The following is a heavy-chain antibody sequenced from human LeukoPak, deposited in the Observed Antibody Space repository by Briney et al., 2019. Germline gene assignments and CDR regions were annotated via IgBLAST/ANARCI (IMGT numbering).Heavy chain of an antibody. CDR1: GYSFTNYW. CDR3: ARWGRAVSGLSRHTFDY. CDR2: IYPGDSDT. V-gene: IGHV5-51*04. D-gene: IGHD3-16*01. J-gene: IGHJ4*02. Sequence: GESLQISCKGSGYSFTNYWIARVRQMPGKGLEWMGIIYPGDSDTRYSPSFQGQVTISADKPISTAYLQWSSLKASDTAMYYCARWGRAVSGLSRHTFDYWGQGTLVTVSS.